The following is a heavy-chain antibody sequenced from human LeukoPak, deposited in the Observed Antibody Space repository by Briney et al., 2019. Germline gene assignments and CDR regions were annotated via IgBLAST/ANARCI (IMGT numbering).Heavy chain of an antibody. Sequence: PSETLSLTCAVYGGSFSGYYWSWIRQPPGKGLEWIGEINHSGSTNYNPSLKSRVTISVDTSKNQFSLKLSSVTAADTAVYYCAXXGDTARAFDIWGQGTMVTVSS. CDR2: INHSGST. J-gene: IGHJ3*02. D-gene: IGHD5-18*01. CDR1: GGSFSGYY. CDR3: AXXGDTARAFDI. V-gene: IGHV4-34*01.